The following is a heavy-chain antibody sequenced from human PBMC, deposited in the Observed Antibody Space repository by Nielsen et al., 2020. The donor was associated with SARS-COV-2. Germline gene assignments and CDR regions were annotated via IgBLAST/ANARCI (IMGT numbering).Heavy chain of an antibody. D-gene: IGHD4-17*01. CDR2: IYYSGST. Sequence: SETLSLTCTVSGGSISSGDYYWNWVRQPPGKGLEWIGHIYYSGSTYYNPSLKSRVTISEDTSKNQFSLNPSSVTAADTAVYYCARTTVTTAFDYWGQGTLVTVSS. J-gene: IGHJ4*02. CDR1: GGSISSGDYY. CDR3: ARTTVTTAFDY. V-gene: IGHV4-30-4*01.